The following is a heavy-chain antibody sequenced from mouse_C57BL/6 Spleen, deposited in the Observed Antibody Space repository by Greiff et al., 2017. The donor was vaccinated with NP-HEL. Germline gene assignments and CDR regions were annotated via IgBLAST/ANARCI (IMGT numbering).Heavy chain of an antibody. D-gene: IGHD2-4*01. CDR2: INPYNGGT. CDR1: GYTFTDYY. J-gene: IGHJ4*01. V-gene: IGHV1-19*01. CDR3: VTYDYDDAMDY. Sequence: VQLQQSGPVLVKPGASVKMSCKASGYTFTDYYMNWVKQSHGKSLEWIGVINPYNGGTSYNQKFKGKATLTVDKSSSTAYMELNSLTSEDSAVYYCVTYDYDDAMDYWGQGTSVTVSS.